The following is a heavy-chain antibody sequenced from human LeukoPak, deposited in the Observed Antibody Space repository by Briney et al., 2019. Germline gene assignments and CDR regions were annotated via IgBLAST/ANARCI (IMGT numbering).Heavy chain of an antibody. V-gene: IGHV3-66*01. CDR2: TYNVGTT. J-gene: IGHJ4*02. CDR3: ARGYGSGSYYF. CDR1: GFSVSSNY. Sequence: GGSLRLSCAASGFSVSSNYMNWVRQAPGKGLEWVSITYNVGTTYYTDSVKGRFTISRDNSKNTLYLQMNSMRADDTAVYYCARGYGSGSYYFWGQGTLVTVSS. D-gene: IGHD3-10*01.